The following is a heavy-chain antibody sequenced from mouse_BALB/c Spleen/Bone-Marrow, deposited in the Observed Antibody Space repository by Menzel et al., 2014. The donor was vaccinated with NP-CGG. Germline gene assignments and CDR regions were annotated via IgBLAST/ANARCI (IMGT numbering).Heavy chain of an antibody. J-gene: IGHJ2*01. D-gene: IGHD2-3*01. V-gene: IGHV1-9*01. CDR3: ARGLFDGPRDYFDY. CDR2: ILPGSGNT. Sequence: VQLQESGPELMKPGASVKISCKATGYTFSSYWIEWVKQRPGHGLEWIGEILPGSGNTHYNEKFKGKATFTADTSSNTAYMQLSSLTSEDSAVYYCARGLFDGPRDYFDYWGQGTTLTVSS. CDR1: GYTFSSYW.